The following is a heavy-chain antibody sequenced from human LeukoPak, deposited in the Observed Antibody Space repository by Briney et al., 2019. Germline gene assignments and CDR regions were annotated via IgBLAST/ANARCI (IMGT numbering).Heavy chain of an antibody. D-gene: IGHD6-19*01. CDR1: GGSISSYY. CDR2: IYHSGST. V-gene: IGHV4-59*01. Sequence: PSETLSLTCTVSGGSISSYYWSWIRQPPGKGLEWIGYIYHSGSTNYNPSLKSRITISVDTSKNQFPLKLSSVTAADTAVYYCAGGGQWLAFDSWGQGTLVTVSS. CDR3: AGGGQWLAFDS. J-gene: IGHJ4*02.